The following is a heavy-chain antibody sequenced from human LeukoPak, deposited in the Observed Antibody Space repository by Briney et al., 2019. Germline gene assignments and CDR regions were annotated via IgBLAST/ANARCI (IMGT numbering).Heavy chain of an antibody. CDR2: IRYDGSNK. J-gene: IGHJ4*02. Sequence: GGSLRLSCAASGFTFSDYYMSWVRQAPGKGLEWVAFIRYDGSNKYYADSVKGRFTISRDNSKNTLYLQMNSLRAEDTAVYYCAKDRKTWWAYYSNTGRSFDYWGQGTLVTVSS. D-gene: IGHD4-11*01. CDR3: AKDRKTWWAYYSNTGRSFDY. CDR1: GFTFSDYY. V-gene: IGHV3-30*02.